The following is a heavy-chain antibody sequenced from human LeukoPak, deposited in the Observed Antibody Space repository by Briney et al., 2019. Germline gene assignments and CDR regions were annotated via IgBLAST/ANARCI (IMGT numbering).Heavy chain of an antibody. Sequence: GGSLRLSCAASGFTFSRYNMNWVRQAPGKGLEWVSSISSSSYIYYADSVKGRFTISRDNSKNTLYLQMNSLRAEDTAVYYCAKDSRLLAYCGGDCYSPNEYYFDYWGQGTLVTVSS. CDR1: GFTFSRYN. V-gene: IGHV3-21*01. CDR2: ISSSSYI. J-gene: IGHJ4*02. CDR3: AKDSRLLAYCGGDCYSPNEYYFDY. D-gene: IGHD2-21*02.